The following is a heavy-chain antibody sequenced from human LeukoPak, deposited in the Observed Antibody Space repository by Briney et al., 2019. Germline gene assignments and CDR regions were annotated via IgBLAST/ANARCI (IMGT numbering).Heavy chain of an antibody. CDR1: GYTFTNNY. Sequence: ASVKVSCKASGYTFTNNYLHWVRQAPGQRLEWMGWINAGNGNTKYSQKFQGRVTITRDTSASTAYMELSSLRSEDTAVYYCARPPGYGGSYSLDYWGQGTLVTVSS. CDR2: INAGNGNT. D-gene: IGHD1-26*01. V-gene: IGHV1-3*01. J-gene: IGHJ4*02. CDR3: ARPPGYGGSYSLDY.